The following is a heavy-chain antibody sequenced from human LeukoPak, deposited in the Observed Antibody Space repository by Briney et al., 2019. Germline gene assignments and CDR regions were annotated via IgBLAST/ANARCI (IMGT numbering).Heavy chain of an antibody. D-gene: IGHD3-16*02. CDR2: INPNSGGT. CDR3: ARNERKAFGGVIVIPGGY. J-gene: IGHJ4*02. V-gene: IGHV1-2*02. Sequence: GASVKVSCKASGYTFTGYYMHWVRQAPGQGLEWMGWINPNSGGTNYAQKFRGRVTMTRDTSISTAYMELSRLRSDDTAVYYCARNERKAFGGVIVIPGGYWGQGTLVTVSS. CDR1: GYTFTGYY.